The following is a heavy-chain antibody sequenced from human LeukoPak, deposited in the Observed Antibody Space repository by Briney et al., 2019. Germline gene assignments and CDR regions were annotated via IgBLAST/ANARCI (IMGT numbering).Heavy chain of an antibody. CDR2: INHSGST. CDR3: ARDSRGFIP. CDR1: GGSFSGYY. J-gene: IGHJ5*02. D-gene: IGHD6-13*01. Sequence: SETLSLTCAVYGGSFSGYYWSWIRQPPGKGLEWIGEINHSGSTNYNPSLKSRVTISVDTSKNQFSLKLSSVTAADTVVYYCARDSRGFIPWGQGTLVTVSS. V-gene: IGHV4-34*01.